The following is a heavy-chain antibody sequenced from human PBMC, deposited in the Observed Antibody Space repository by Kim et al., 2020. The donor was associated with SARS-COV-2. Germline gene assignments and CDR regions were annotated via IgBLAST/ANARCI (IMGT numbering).Heavy chain of an antibody. CDR3: ARDPVLLWFGELGAFDI. CDR1: GFTFSSYS. J-gene: IGHJ3*02. CDR2: ISSSSSTI. Sequence: GGSLRLSCAASGFTFSSYSMNWVRQAPGKGLEWVSYISSSSSTIYYADSVKGRFTISRDNAKNSLYLQMNSLRDEDTAVYYCARDPVLLWFGELGAFDIWGQGTMVTVSS. V-gene: IGHV3-48*02. D-gene: IGHD3-10*01.